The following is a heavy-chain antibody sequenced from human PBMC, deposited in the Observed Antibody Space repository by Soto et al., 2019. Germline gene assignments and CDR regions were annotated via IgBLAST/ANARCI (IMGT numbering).Heavy chain of an antibody. CDR3: ARLYYDYV. J-gene: IGHJ6*02. V-gene: IGHV3-48*02. D-gene: IGHD3-3*01. Sequence: PGGSLRLSCAASGWTFGTYSMNWVRQAPGKGLEWIAYINSDSDNIMYADSVKGRFTISRDNAKNSLFLQMNSLTDEDTAVHYCARLYYDYVWGQGTTVTVYS. CDR1: GWTFGTYS. CDR2: INSDSDNI.